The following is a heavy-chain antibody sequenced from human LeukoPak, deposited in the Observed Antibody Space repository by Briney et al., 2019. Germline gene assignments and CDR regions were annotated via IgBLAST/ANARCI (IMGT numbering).Heavy chain of an antibody. V-gene: IGHV1-69*13. D-gene: IGHD5-12*01. Sequence: SVKVSCKASGGTFSSYAISWVRQAPGQGLEWMGGITPIFGTANYAQKFQGRVTITADESTSTAYMELSSLRSEDTAVYYCARDDSGYGSLFDYWGQGTLVTVSS. J-gene: IGHJ4*02. CDR1: GGTFSSYA. CDR3: ARDDSGYGSLFDY. CDR2: ITPIFGTA.